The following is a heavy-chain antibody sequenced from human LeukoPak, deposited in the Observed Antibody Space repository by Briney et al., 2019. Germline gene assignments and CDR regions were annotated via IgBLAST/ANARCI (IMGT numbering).Heavy chain of an antibody. CDR2: IYYSGST. Sequence: SETLSLTCTVSGGSISSSSYYWGWIRQPPGKGLEWIGSIYYSGSTYYNPSLKSRVTVSVDTSKNQFSLKLGSVTAADTAVYYCARRPRWLVRVGAFDIWGQGTMVTVSS. CDR3: ARRPRWLVRVGAFDI. V-gene: IGHV4-39*01. CDR1: GGSISSSSYY. J-gene: IGHJ3*02. D-gene: IGHD6-19*01.